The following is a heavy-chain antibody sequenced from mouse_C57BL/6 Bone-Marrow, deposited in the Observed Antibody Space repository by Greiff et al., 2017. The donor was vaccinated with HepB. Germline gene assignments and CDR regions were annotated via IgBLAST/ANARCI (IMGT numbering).Heavy chain of an antibody. CDR1: GYTFTSYW. D-gene: IGHD1-1*01. V-gene: IGHV1-72*01. CDR2: IDPNSGGT. J-gene: IGHJ3*01. CDR3: ARSNITTVGGTWFAY. Sequence: QVQLQQPGAELVKPGASVKLSCKASGYTFTSYWMHWVKQRPGRGLEWIGRIDPNSGGTKYNEKFKSKATLTVDKPSSTAYMQLSSLTSEDSAVYYCARSNITTVGGTWFAYWGQGTLVTVSA.